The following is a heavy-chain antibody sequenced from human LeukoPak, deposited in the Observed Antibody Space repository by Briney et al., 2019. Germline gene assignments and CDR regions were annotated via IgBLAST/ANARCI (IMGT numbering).Heavy chain of an antibody. CDR2: IYYSGST. V-gene: IGHV4-59*12. D-gene: IGHD6-13*01. Sequence: SETLSLTCTVSGGSISSYYWSWIRQPPGKGLEWIGYIYYSGSTNYNPSLKSRVTISVETSKNEFSLKLRSVTAADTAVYYCAGWGIAAAGTVYWGQGTLVTVSS. CDR3: AGWGIAAAGTVY. CDR1: GGSISSYY. J-gene: IGHJ4*02.